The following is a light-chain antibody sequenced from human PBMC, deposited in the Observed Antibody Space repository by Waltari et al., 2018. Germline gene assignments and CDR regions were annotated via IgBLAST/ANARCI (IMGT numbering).Light chain of an antibody. J-gene: IGKJ1*01. CDR1: QDVSSW. CDR3: QQANDFPWT. Sequence: DIQMTQSPSSVSASVGDRVTIACRASQDVSSWLARYQLKPGKAPKLLIYAASTLQSGVPSRFSGSGFGTDFTLTIRSLQPEDFATYYCQQANDFPWTFGQGTKVGIK. V-gene: IGKV1-12*01. CDR2: AAS.